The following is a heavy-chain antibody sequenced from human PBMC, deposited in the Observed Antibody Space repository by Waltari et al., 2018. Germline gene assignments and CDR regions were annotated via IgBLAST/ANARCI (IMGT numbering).Heavy chain of an antibody. J-gene: IGHJ6*03. V-gene: IGHV3-23*01. D-gene: IGHD3-3*01. CDR3: AKDGHKVNGYYYMDV. CDR1: GFTFSNYA. CDR2: ITGDGDAT. Sequence: EEQLLESGGGLEQRGGSLRLSCAASGFTFSNYAMTWVRQAPGKGLELFSTITGDGDATFYADSVKGRFTISRDNSKNTLLLQMNSLRGDDTAVYYCAKDGHKVNGYYYMDVWGKGTTVTVSS.